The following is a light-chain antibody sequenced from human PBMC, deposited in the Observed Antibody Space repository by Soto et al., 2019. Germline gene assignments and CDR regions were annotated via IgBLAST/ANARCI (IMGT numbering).Light chain of an antibody. V-gene: IGLV2-8*01. CDR1: SSDVGAYKY. CDR3: TSYVGNDIWV. Sequence: QSALTQPPSASGSPGQSVTISCTGTSSDVGAYKYVSWYQQYPGKAPKLMIYEVTKRSSGVPDRFSGSKSDNTASLTVSGLQAEDEADYYCTSYVGNDIWVFGGGTKLTVL. J-gene: IGLJ3*02. CDR2: EVT.